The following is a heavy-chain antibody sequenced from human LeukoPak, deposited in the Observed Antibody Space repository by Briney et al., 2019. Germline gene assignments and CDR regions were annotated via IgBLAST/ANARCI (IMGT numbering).Heavy chain of an antibody. Sequence: GSLRLSCAASGFTFSSYAMHWVRQAPGKGLEWVAVISYDGSNKYYADSVKGRFTISRDNSKNTLYLQMNSLRAEDTAVYYCARDKSGYSSGWYVLWGQGTLVTVSS. J-gene: IGHJ4*02. D-gene: IGHD6-19*01. V-gene: IGHV3-30-3*01. CDR3: ARDKSGYSSGWYVL. CDR1: GFTFSSYA. CDR2: ISYDGSNK.